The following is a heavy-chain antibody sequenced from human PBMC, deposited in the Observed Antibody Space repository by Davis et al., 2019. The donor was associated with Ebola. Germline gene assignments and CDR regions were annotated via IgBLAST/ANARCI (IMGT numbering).Heavy chain of an antibody. CDR2: IYPGDSDT. J-gene: IGHJ3*02. CDR3: ASLRRTITGMDDGFDI. CDR1: GYSFTNYW. V-gene: IGHV5-51*01. D-gene: IGHD1-20*01. Sequence: GESLKISCQGFGYSFTNYWIGWVRRMPGKGLEWVGIIYPGDSDTRYSPSFQGQVTISADKSISTAYLQWNSLKASDTAMYYCASLRRTITGMDDGFDIWGQGTMVTVSS.